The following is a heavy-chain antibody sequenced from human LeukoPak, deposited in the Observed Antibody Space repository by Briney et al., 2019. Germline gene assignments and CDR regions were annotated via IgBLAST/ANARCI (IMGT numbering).Heavy chain of an antibody. V-gene: IGHV3-53*01. CDR3: ARVRIYDDYVYWYFDL. CDR1: GFTVSNNY. CDR2: IYSGGDT. D-gene: IGHD4-17*01. J-gene: IGHJ2*01. Sequence: PGGSLRLSCAASGFTVSNNYMSWVRQALGKGLEWVSVIYSGGDTYYADSVKGRFTISRDNSKNTLYLQMNSLRAEDTAVYYCARVRIYDDYVYWYFDLWGRGTLITVSS.